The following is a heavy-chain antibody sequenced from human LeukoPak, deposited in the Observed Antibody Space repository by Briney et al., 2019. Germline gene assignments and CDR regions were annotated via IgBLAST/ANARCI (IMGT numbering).Heavy chain of an antibody. V-gene: IGHV4-39*01. J-gene: IGHJ3*02. CDR1: GGSISSSSYY. D-gene: IGHD2-2*01. CDR2: IYYSGST. Sequence: SETLSPTCTVSGGSISSSSYYWGWIRQPPGKGLEWIGSIYYSGSTYYNPSLKSRVTISVDTSKNQFSLKLSSVTAADTAVYYCAMRMDCSSTSCYDHPDAFDIWGQGTMVTVSS. CDR3: AMRMDCSSTSCYDHPDAFDI.